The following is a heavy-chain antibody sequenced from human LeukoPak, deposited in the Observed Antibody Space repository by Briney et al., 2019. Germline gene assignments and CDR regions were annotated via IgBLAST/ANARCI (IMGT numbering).Heavy chain of an antibody. CDR1: GFTFSSYG. CDR3: AKGPYYYYYMDV. CDR2: IRYDGSNK. Sequence: QPGGSLRLSCAASGFTFSSYGMHWVRQAPGKGLEWVAFIRYDGSNKYYADSVKGRFTISRDNSKNTLYLQMSSLRAEDTAVYYCAKGPYYYYYMDVWGKGTTVTNSS. V-gene: IGHV3-30*02. J-gene: IGHJ6*03.